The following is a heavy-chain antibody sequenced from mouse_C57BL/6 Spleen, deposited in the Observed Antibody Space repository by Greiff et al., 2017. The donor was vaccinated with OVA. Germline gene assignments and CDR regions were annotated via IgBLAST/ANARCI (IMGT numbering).Heavy chain of an antibody. D-gene: IGHD2-5*01. J-gene: IGHJ2*01. CDR3: ARGGSNYPFDY. CDR2: IDPSDSYT. V-gene: IGHV1-50*01. CDR1: GYTFTSYW. Sequence: QVQLQQPGAELVKPGASVKLSCKASGYTFTSYWMQWVKQRPGQGLEWIGEIDPSDSYTNYNQKFKGKATLTVDTSSSTAYMQLSSLTSEDSAVYYCARGGSNYPFDYWGQGTTLTVSS.